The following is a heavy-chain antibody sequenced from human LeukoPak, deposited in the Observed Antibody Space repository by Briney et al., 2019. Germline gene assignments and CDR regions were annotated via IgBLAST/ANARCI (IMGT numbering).Heavy chain of an antibody. Sequence: PGGSLRLSRAASGFTFSSYAMSWVRQAPGKGLGWVSAISGSGGSTYYADSVKGRFTISRDNSKNTLYLQMDSLRAEDTAVYYCAKDLIIHPYYYGMDVWGQGTTVTVSS. CDR2: ISGSGGST. CDR1: GFTFSSYA. D-gene: IGHD3-3*01. CDR3: AKDLIIHPYYYGMDV. V-gene: IGHV3-23*01. J-gene: IGHJ6*02.